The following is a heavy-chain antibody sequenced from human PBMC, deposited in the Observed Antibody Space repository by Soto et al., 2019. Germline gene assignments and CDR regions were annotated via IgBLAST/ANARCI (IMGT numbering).Heavy chain of an antibody. D-gene: IGHD2-8*01. Sequence: ASVKVSCKASGFTFTGHYIHWVRQAPGQGLEWMGWINPNSGGTSYAQKFQGKLTMTTDTSITTAYMELSRLSSDDTAFYYCAKGVSFFRPSLEYVDYWGQGTLVTVSS. CDR2: INPNSGGT. CDR1: GFTFTGHY. V-gene: IGHV1-2*02. CDR3: AKGVSFFRPSLEYVDY. J-gene: IGHJ4*02.